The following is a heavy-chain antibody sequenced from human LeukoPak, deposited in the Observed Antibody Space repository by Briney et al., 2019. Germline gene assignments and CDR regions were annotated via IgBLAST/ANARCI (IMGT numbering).Heavy chain of an antibody. CDR2: ISSSSSYI. D-gene: IGHD4-11*01. CDR3: ARDEATVTPFDY. V-gene: IGHV3-21*01. CDR1: GFTFSSYS. J-gene: IGHJ4*02. Sequence: PGGSLRLSCAASGFTFSSYSMNWVRQAPGKGLEWVSSISSSSSYIYYADSVKGRFTISRDNAKNSLYLQMNSLRAEDTAVYYCARDEATVTPFDYWAREPWSPSPQ.